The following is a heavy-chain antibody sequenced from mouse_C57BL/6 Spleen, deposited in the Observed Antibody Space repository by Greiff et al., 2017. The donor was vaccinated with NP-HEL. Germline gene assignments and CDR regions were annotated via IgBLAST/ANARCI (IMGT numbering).Heavy chain of an antibody. CDR1: GYTFTDYY. D-gene: IGHD1-1*01. J-gene: IGHJ2*01. CDR2: IYPGSGNT. Sequence: QVQLQQSGAELVRPGASVKLSCKASGYTFTDYYINWVKQRPGQGLEWIARIYPGSGNTYYNEKFKGKATLTAEKSSSTAYMQLSSLTSEDSAVYFCARSGLITTVVAGYFDYWGQGTTLTVSS. CDR3: ARSGLITTVVAGYFDY. V-gene: IGHV1-76*01.